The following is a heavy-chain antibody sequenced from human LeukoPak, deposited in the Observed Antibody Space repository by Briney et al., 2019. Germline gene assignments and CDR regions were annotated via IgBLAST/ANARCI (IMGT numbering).Heavy chain of an antibody. Sequence: GESLKISCKGSGYSFSTYWIGWVRQMPGKGLEWMGIIYPGDSGTRYSPSFQGQVTISADKSINTTFLQWSSLKASDTAMYYCARGGHDRPNYYYSFHYWGQRTLVTVSS. CDR2: IYPGDSGT. CDR3: ARGGHDRPNYYYSFHY. D-gene: IGHD3-16*01. J-gene: IGHJ4*02. V-gene: IGHV5-51*01. CDR1: GYSFSTYW.